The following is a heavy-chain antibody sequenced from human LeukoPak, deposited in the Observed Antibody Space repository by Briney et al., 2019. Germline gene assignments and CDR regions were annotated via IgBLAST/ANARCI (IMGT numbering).Heavy chain of an antibody. CDR1: GFTFSSYA. V-gene: IGHV3-30-3*01. J-gene: IGHJ6*02. Sequence: GGSLRLSCAASGFTFSSYAMHWVRQAPGKGLEWVAVISYDGSNKYYADSVKGRFTISRDNSKNTLYLQMNSLRAEDTAVYYCARGAYSGYDQYYGMDVWGQGTTVTVSS. CDR2: ISYDGSNK. CDR3: ARGAYSGYDQYYGMDV. D-gene: IGHD5-12*01.